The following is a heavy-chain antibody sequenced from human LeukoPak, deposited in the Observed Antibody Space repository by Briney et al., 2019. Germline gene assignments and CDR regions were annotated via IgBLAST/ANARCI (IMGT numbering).Heavy chain of an antibody. CDR1: GYTFTSYY. Sequence: ASVKVSCKASGYTFTSYYMHWVRQAPGQGLEWMGIINPSGGSTSYAQKFQGRVTMTRDMSTSTVYMELSSLRSEDTAVYYCARDDYGGNGDYWGQGTLVTVSS. CDR3: ARDDYGGNGDY. CDR2: INPSGGST. J-gene: IGHJ4*02. V-gene: IGHV1-46*01. D-gene: IGHD4-23*01.